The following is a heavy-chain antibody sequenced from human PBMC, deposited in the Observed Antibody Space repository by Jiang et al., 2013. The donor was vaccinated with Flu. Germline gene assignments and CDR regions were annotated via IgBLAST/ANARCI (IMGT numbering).Heavy chain of an antibody. D-gene: IGHD3-22*01. Sequence: QLVESGGGLVQPGGSLRVSCAASGFTFSTYAMSWIRQAPGKGLEWVSAIDGTGGSTYYADSVKGRFTISRDNSKNTLYLQMNSLRAEDTALYYCAKDPIVVVAKGSGWFDPWGQGTLVTVSS. CDR1: GFTFSTYA. J-gene: IGHJ5*02. CDR2: IDGTGGST. V-gene: IGHV3-23*04. CDR3: AKDPIVVVAKGSGWFDP.